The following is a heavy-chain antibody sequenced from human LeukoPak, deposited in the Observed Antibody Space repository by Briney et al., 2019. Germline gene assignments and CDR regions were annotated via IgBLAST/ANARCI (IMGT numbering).Heavy chain of an antibody. CDR3: ARRGGSSSRRSPIDY. J-gene: IGHJ4*02. CDR2: IKQDGSQR. V-gene: IGHV3-7*01. Sequence: PGGSLRLSCTASGFTFSVYWMTRVRQAPGKGPEWVANIKQDGSQRYYVGSVRGRFTISRDNAKNSLFLQMNGLRAEDTAVYYCARRGGSSSRRSPIDYWGQGTLVTVSS. D-gene: IGHD6-6*01. CDR1: GFTFSVYW.